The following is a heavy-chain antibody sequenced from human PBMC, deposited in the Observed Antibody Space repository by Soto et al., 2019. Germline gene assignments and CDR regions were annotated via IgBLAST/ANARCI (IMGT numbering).Heavy chain of an antibody. CDR3: ARDNAYLYGSGTHPHWFDP. V-gene: IGHV4-59*01. CDR1: GASISSYH. Sequence: SETLSLTCTVSGASISSYHWSWVRQAPGKGLEWIGYIFNIGGANYNPSLKSRVTISSDTSKNQFSLKVTSVTAAATAVYYCARDNAYLYGSGTHPHWFDPRGQGTLVPLS. D-gene: IGHD3-10*01. J-gene: IGHJ5*02. CDR2: IFNIGGA.